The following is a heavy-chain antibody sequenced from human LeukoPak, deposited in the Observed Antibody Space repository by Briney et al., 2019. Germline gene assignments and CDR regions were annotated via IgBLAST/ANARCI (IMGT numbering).Heavy chain of an antibody. J-gene: IGHJ5*02. CDR1: GVSISTYS. CDR3: AGRKPGDYDFWSGYGWHWFDP. Sequence: SETLSLTCTVSGVSISTYSWSWIRQSPGKALEWIGYIYYSGTTNYNPSLKSRLTISVDTSKNQFSLKLSSVTAADTAVYYCAGRKPGDYDFWSGYGWHWFDPWGQGTLVTVSS. D-gene: IGHD3-3*01. V-gene: IGHV4-59*08. CDR2: IYYSGTT.